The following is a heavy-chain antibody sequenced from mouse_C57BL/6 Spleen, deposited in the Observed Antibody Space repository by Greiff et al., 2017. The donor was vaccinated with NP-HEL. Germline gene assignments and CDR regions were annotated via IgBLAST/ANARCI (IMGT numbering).Heavy chain of an antibody. CDR3: ARENYYGSPWYFDV. D-gene: IGHD1-1*01. CDR2: IYPGDGDT. Sequence: VQLQQSGAELVKPGASVKISCKASGYAFSSYWMNWVKQRPGKGLEWIGQIYPGDGDTNYNGKFKGKATLTADKSSSTAYMQLSSLTSEDSAVYFCARENYYGSPWYFDVWGTGTTVTVSS. CDR1: GYAFSSYW. V-gene: IGHV1-80*01. J-gene: IGHJ1*03.